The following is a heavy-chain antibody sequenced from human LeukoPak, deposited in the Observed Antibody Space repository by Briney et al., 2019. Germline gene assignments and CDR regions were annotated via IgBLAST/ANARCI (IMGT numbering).Heavy chain of an antibody. J-gene: IGHJ4*02. CDR2: MNPNSGNT. Sequence: ASVKVSCKASGYTFTSYDINWVRQATGQGLEWMGWMNPNSGNTGYAQKFQGRITITRDTSISTAYMELSRLRSDDTAVYYCARDLVGGDCYDYWGQGTLVTVSS. V-gene: IGHV1-8*03. CDR1: GYTFTSYD. D-gene: IGHD2-21*01. CDR3: ARDLVGGDCYDY.